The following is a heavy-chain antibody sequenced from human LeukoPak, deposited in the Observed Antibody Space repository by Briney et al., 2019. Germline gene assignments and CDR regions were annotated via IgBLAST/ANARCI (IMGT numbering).Heavy chain of an antibody. D-gene: IGHD1-26*01. V-gene: IGHV1-24*01. Sequence: GASVKVSCKVSGYTLTELSMHWVRQAPGKGLEWMGGFDPEDGETIYAQQFQGRVTMTEDTSTDTAYMELSSLRSEDTAVYYCATAREKGGAFDIWGQGTMVTVSS. CDR2: FDPEDGET. J-gene: IGHJ3*02. CDR3: ATAREKGGAFDI. CDR1: GYTLTELS.